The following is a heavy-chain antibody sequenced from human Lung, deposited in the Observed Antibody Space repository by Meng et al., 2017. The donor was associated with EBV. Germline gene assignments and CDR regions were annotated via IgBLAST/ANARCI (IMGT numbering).Heavy chain of an antibody. CDR2: FHTSGGT. J-gene: IGHJ4*02. D-gene: IGHD4-11*01. CDR1: GGTIKSYY. CDR3: AADPLLDDYGNSFDY. V-gene: IGHV4-4*07. Sequence: QVELQESGPRMRKPSGSLSLTYTVSGGTIKSYYWHWIRQPAGKGLEWIGRFHTSGGTKYNPSLKSRVTMSVDMSNSQLSLNLNSVTAADTAVYYCAADPLLDDYGNSFDYWGQGTLVTVSS.